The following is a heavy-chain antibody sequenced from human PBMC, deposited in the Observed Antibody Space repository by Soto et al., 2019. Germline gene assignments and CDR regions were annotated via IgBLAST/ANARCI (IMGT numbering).Heavy chain of an antibody. CDR3: XRGXXXEEEQQLXTPLY. CDR1: GFTFSRYA. CDR2: IWYDGSNK. V-gene: IGHV3-33*01. D-gene: IGHD6-13*01. J-gene: IGHJ4*02. Sequence: VQLVESGGGVVQPGRSLRLSCAASGFTFSRYAMHWVRQAPGKGLEXVAVIWYDGSNKYYADSVKGRFIISRDNSKXXXXXXXXXXXXXXXXVXXXXRGXXXEEEQQLXTPLYWGQGTLVTVSS.